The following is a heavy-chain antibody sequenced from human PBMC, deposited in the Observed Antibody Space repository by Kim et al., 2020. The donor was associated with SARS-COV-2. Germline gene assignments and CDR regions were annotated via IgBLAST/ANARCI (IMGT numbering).Heavy chain of an antibody. CDR1: DDSIHNSNYY. CDR2: IDFYGNT. D-gene: IGHD3-10*01. V-gene: IGHV4-39*01. CDR3: AVFYASGTFFPGENWFDL. Sequence: SETLSLTCTVSDDSIHNSNYYWAWIRQTPGTGLEWIATIDFYGNTYSGPSLRSRVTMSLDTSENQFSLILTSVTAADTALYYCAVFYASGTFFPGENWFDLWREGTLVTVSS. J-gene: IGHJ5*02.